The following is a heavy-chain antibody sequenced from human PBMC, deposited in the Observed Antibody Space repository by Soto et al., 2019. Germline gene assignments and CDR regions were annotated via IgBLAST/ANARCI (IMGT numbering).Heavy chain of an antibody. CDR3: ARKRVEYSSSSGMDA. V-gene: IGHV1-69*13. Sequence: SVKVSCKASGGTFSSYAISWVRQAPGQGLEWMGGIIPIFGTANYAQKFQGRVTITADESTSTAYMELSSLRSEDTAVYYCARKRVEYSSSSGMDAWGQGTTVTVSS. CDR2: IIPIFGTA. CDR1: GGTFSSYA. J-gene: IGHJ6*02.